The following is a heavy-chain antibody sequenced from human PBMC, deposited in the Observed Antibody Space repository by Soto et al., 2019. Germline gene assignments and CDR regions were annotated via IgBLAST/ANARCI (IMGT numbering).Heavy chain of an antibody. J-gene: IGHJ3*02. CDR1: GGSISSYY. V-gene: IGHV4-59*01. CDR2: IYYSGST. Sequence: QVQLQESGPGLVKPSETLSLTCTVSGGSISSYYWSWIRQPPGKGLEWIGYIYYSGSTNYNPSLKSRVTISVDTSKNQFSLKLSSVTAAETAVYYCAREWSNSGYELADAFDIWGQGTMVTVSS. CDR3: AREWSNSGYELADAFDI. D-gene: IGHD5-12*01.